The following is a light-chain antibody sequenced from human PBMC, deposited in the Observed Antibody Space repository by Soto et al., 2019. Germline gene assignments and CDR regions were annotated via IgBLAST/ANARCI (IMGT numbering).Light chain of an antibody. CDR1: QRISNW. Sequence: DIQMTQSPSTLSASVGDRVTITCRASQRISNWLAWYQQKPGKAPKVLIYKASSLESGVPSRFSGSGSGTEFTLTISSLQPDDFATYYCQQYNSYPWTFGQGTKVDIK. CDR2: KAS. J-gene: IGKJ1*01. CDR3: QQYNSYPWT. V-gene: IGKV1-5*03.